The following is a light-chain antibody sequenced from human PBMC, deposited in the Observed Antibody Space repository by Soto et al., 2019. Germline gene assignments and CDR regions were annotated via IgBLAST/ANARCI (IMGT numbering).Light chain of an antibody. CDR1: SSNIGSNT. V-gene: IGLV1-44*01. Sequence: QSVLTQPPSASGTPGQRVTISCSGSSSNIGSNTVNWYQQLPGTAPKLLIYSNNQRPSGVPDRFSGSQSGTSASLAISGLQSEDEADYYCAAWDDSLNGWVFGGGTQRTVL. CDR3: AAWDDSLNGWV. J-gene: IGLJ3*02. CDR2: SNN.